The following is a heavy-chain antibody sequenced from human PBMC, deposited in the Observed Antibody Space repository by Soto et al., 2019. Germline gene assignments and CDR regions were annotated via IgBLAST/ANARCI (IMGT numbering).Heavy chain of an antibody. D-gene: IGHD3-3*01. V-gene: IGHV1-18*04. J-gene: IGHJ4*02. CDR1: GYTFSRHG. CDR2: SGNT. Sequence: QVQLVQSGAEVKKPGASVTVSCKASGYTFSRHGISWVRQAPGQGLEWMAWSGNTNYAQKFQGRLTLTTNPSTRTAYMELRSLRSDDTAVYYCARGADDFSSGDYYEYLGQGTMVTVSS. CDR3: ARGADDFSSGDYYEY.